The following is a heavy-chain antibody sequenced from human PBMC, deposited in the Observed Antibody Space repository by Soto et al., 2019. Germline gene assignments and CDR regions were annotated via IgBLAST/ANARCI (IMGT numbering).Heavy chain of an antibody. V-gene: IGHV4-34*01. D-gene: IGHD2-8*02. Sequence: PSETLSLTCAVYGGSFSGYYWTWIRQPPGTGLEWIGEINHSGSTNYNPSLKSRVTISVDTSKNQFSLKLTSVTAADTAVDYCARDKITGRFDDRGQRTPVTVSS. J-gene: IGHJ4*02. CDR1: GGSFSGYY. CDR3: ARDKITGRFDD. CDR2: INHSGST.